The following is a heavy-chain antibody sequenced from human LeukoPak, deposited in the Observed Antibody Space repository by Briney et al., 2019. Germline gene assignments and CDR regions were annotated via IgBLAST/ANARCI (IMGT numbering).Heavy chain of an antibody. D-gene: IGHD4-17*01. CDR2: TYYSGST. V-gene: IGHV4-59*01. CDR3: ARDLYDYGDYFDAFDI. Sequence: SETLSLTCTVSGGSISSYYWSWIRQPPGKGLEWIGYTYYSGSTNYNPSLKSRVTISVDTSKNQFSLKLSSVTAADTAVYYCARDLYDYGDYFDAFDIWGQGTMVTVSS. J-gene: IGHJ3*02. CDR1: GGSISSYY.